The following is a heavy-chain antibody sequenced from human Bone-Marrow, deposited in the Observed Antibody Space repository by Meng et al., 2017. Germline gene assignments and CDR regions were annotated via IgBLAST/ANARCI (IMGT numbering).Heavy chain of an antibody. Sequence: GGSLRLSCAASGFTFSDYYMSWIRQAPGKGLEWVSYISSSGSTIYYADSVKGRFTISRDNAKNSLYLQMNSLRAEDTAVYYCARDFEWPYDAFDIWGQGTMVTVSS. J-gene: IGHJ3*02. CDR2: ISSSGSTI. CDR1: GFTFSDYY. D-gene: IGHD2-8*01. CDR3: ARDFEWPYDAFDI. V-gene: IGHV3-11*04.